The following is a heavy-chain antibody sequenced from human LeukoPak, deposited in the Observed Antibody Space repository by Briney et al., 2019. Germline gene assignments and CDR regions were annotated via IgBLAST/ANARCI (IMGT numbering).Heavy chain of an antibody. Sequence: SGGSLRLSCAASGFTFSSYWMSWVRQAPGKGLEWVANIKQDGSEKYYVDSVKGRFTISRDNAKNSLYLQMNSLRAEDTAVYYCARGFRLSAIEDWFDPWGQGTLVTVSS. CDR3: ARGFRLSAIEDWFDP. J-gene: IGHJ5*02. CDR1: GFTFSSYW. D-gene: IGHD2-2*02. CDR2: IKQDGSEK. V-gene: IGHV3-7*01.